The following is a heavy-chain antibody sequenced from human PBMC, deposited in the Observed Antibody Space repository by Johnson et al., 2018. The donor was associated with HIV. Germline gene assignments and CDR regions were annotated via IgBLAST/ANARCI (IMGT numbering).Heavy chain of an antibody. CDR3: ARGDSDDYAGAFDV. CDR2: FATGGGT. J-gene: IGHJ3*01. CDR1: EFDVINHY. Sequence: VQLVESGGGLVQPGGSLRLSCGASEFDVINHYMNWVRQVPGKGLEWISLFATGGGTDYADSVKGRFTVSSDISNNTIFLHMNRLSADDTAVYYCARGDSDDYAGAFDVWGQGKMVTVSS. D-gene: IGHD4-17*01. V-gene: IGHV3-66*01.